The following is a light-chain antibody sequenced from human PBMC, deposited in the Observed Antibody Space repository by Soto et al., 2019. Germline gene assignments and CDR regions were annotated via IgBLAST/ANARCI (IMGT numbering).Light chain of an antibody. CDR1: QSVSSIY. Sequence: EIAMTQSPATLSVSPGERATLSCRASQSVSSIYFAWYQQKPGQAPRLLIYGASSRATGIPDRFSGSGSGTDFTLTISSLQSEDFAVYYCQQYNNWPLFGQGTRLEIK. CDR3: QQYNNWPL. V-gene: IGKV3D-15*01. CDR2: GAS. J-gene: IGKJ5*01.